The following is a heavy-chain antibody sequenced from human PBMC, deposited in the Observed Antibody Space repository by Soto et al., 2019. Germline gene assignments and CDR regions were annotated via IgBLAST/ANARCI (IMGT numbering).Heavy chain of an antibody. CDR3: AGSVGGVLIGAFDI. V-gene: IGHV4-39*01. Sequence: SETLSRTCTVSGGSISSRDYYWSWIRQPPGKGLEWIGYIYYSGSTYYNPSLKSRVTISVDTSKNQFSLKLSSVTAADTAVYYGAGSVGGVLIGAFDIWGQGTMVTVAS. D-gene: IGHD3-16*01. CDR1: GGSISSRDYY. J-gene: IGHJ3*02. CDR2: IYYSGST.